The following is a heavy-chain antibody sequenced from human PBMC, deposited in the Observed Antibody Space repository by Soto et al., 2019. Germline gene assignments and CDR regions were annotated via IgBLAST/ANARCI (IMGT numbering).Heavy chain of an antibody. D-gene: IGHD3-3*01. J-gene: IGHJ5*02. CDR2: ISAYNGNT. Sequence: QVQLVQSGAEVKKPGASVKVSCKASGYTFTSYGISWVRQAPGQGLEGLGWISAYNGNTNYAQKLQGRVTMTTDTYTSTDYMELRSLRSDDTAVYYCARDYLRREEYYDVWRENWFDPWGQGTLVTVSS. CDR1: GYTFTSYG. CDR3: ARDYLRREEYYDVWRENWFDP. V-gene: IGHV1-18*04.